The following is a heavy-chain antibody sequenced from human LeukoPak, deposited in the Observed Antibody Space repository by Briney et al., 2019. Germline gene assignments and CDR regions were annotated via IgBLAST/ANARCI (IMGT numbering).Heavy chain of an antibody. CDR2: IWYDGSNK. CDR3: ARTGGYSGSYRDVGY. D-gene: IGHD1-26*01. V-gene: IGHV3-33*01. CDR1: GLTFSSYG. Sequence: PGRSLRLSCAASGLTFSSYGMHWVRQAPGKGLEWVAVIWYDGSNKYYADSVKGRFTISRDNSKNTLYLQMNSLRAEDTAVYYCARTGGYSGSYRDVGYWGQGTLVTVSS. J-gene: IGHJ4*02.